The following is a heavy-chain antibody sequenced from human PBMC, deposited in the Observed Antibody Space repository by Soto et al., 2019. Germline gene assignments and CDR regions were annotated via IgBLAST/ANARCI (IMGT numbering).Heavy chain of an antibody. Sequence: VQLVQSGTEVKKPGSSVKVSCKASGGTFSSYAISWVRQAPGQGLEWMGGIIPIFGTTNYAQRFQGRVSITADESTSTTCMELSSLRSEDTAVYYCAGSYKYGSGTFDAFDIWGQGTLVTVSS. CDR1: GGTFSSYA. CDR3: AGSYKYGSGTFDAFDI. V-gene: IGHV1-69*01. D-gene: IGHD3-10*01. J-gene: IGHJ3*02. CDR2: IIPIFGTT.